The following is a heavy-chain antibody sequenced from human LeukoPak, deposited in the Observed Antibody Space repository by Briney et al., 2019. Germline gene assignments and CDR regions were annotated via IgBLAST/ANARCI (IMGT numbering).Heavy chain of an antibody. J-gene: IGHJ5*02. CDR3: AKAAGVRGVIIPRNYNWFDP. D-gene: IGHD3-10*01. V-gene: IGHV1-46*01. CDR1: GYTFTSYY. CDR2: INPSGGST. Sequence: VASVKVSCKASGYTFTSYYMHWVRQAPGQGLEWMGIINPSGGSTSYAQKFQGRVTMTRDTSTSTVYMELSSLRSEDTAVYYCAKAAGVRGVIIPRNYNWFDPWGQGTLVTVSS.